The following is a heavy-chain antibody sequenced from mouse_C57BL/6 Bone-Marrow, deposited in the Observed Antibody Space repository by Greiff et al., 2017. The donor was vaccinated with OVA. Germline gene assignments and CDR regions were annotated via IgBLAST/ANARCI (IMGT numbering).Heavy chain of an antibody. CDR1: GYTFTSYW. J-gene: IGHJ3*01. CDR2: IDPSDSYT. CDR3: ASAVFAY. V-gene: IGHV1-50*01. Sequence: QVQLQQPGAELVKPGASVKLSCKASGYTFTSYWMQWVKQRPGQGLEWIGEIDPSDSYTNYNQKFKGKATLTVYTSSSTAYMQLSSLTSEDSAVYYGASAVFAYWGQGTLVTVSA.